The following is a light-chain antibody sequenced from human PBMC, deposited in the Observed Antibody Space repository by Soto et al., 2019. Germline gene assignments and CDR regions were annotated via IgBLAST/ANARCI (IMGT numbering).Light chain of an antibody. CDR3: CSYTSSTTRERV. CDR1: SSDVGGYNY. CDR2: DVS. J-gene: IGLJ2*01. V-gene: IGLV2-14*01. Sequence: QSALTQPPSVSGSPGQSITISCTGTSSDVGGYNYVSWYQQHPGKAPKLMIYDVSNRPSGVSNRFSGSKSGNTASLTISGLQAEDEADYYGCSYTSSTTRERVFGGGTKLTVL.